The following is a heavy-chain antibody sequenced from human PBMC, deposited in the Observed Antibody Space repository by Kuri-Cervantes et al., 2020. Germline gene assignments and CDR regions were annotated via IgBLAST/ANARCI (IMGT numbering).Heavy chain of an antibody. V-gene: IGHV4-59*11. CDR3: ARGGWYQDY. Sequence: SETPSLTCTVSGGSISSHYWSWFRQPPGKGLEYIGYVYYSGSTNYNPSLKSRVTISVDTSRNQFSLKLDSVTAADTAVYFCARGGWYQDYWGQGTLVTVSS. J-gene: IGHJ4*02. CDR1: GGSISSHY. D-gene: IGHD6-19*01. CDR2: VYYSGST.